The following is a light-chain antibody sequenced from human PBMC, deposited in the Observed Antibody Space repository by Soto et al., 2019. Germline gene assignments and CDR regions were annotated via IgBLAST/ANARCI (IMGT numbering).Light chain of an antibody. Sequence: EIVLTQAPTTLSFSPGERATLSCRASQTVTKYLAWYQQKPGQAPRLLIYDTSNRATGIPARFSGSGPGTDFTLTISGLQPDDFAVYFCQQRSNWPFTFGPGTTVDFK. CDR3: QQRSNWPFT. CDR2: DTS. J-gene: IGKJ3*01. CDR1: QTVTKY. V-gene: IGKV3-11*01.